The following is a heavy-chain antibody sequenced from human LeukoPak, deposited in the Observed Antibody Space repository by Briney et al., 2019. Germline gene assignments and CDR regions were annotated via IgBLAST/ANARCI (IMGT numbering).Heavy chain of an antibody. D-gene: IGHD1-26*01. CDR3: ARTTGGTYPYYFDY. J-gene: IGHJ4*02. CDR1: GFTFSSYW. Sequence: GGSLRLSCAASGFTFSSYWMHWVRQAPGKGLVWVSRINSDGSSTSYADSVKGRFTISRDNAKNTLDLQMNSLRAEDTAVYYCARTTGGTYPYYFDYWGQGTLVTVSS. CDR2: INSDGSST. V-gene: IGHV3-74*01.